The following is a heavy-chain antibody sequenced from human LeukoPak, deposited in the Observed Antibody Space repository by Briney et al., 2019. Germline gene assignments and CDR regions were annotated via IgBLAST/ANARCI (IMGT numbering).Heavy chain of an antibody. CDR3: ARNRDSSGYPDGFDI. Sequence: GEPLKTSCKGSGYSFTSHWIVWVRQLPGKGLEWMGIIYPGDSDIRYSPSFQGQVIISADKSISTAHLPWSSLKASDTAMYYCARNRDSSGYPDGFDIWGQGTMVTVSS. V-gene: IGHV5-51*01. J-gene: IGHJ3*02. CDR1: GYSFTSHW. D-gene: IGHD3-22*01. CDR2: IYPGDSDI.